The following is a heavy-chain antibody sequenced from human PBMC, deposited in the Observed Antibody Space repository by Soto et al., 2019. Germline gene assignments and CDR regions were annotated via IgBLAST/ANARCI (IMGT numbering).Heavy chain of an antibody. V-gene: IGHV4-39*01. D-gene: IGHD2-8*01. CDR3: TSYILLMVYAQFQPSEY. J-gene: IGHJ4*02. CDR2: IYYSGST. Sequence: PSETLSLTCTVSVGSISSSSYYWGWIRQPPGKGLEWIGSIYYSGSTYYNPSLKSRVTISVDTSKNQFSLKLSSVTAADTAVYYSTSYILLMVYAQFQPSEYWGQVTLVIVPS. CDR1: VGSISSSSYY.